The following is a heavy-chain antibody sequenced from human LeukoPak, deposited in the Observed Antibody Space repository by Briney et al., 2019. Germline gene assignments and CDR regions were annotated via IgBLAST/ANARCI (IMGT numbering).Heavy chain of an antibody. J-gene: IGHJ5*01. V-gene: IGHV3-48*01. CDR3: ATGGSEYRSDWFDS. CDR1: GFRFSSYD. D-gene: IGHD5-18*01. Sequence: GALSLSCVGSGFRFSSYDMIWVRQAPGRGLEWLSYLTRTSSATWYADSVKGRFTIFRDNAKSSLYLQMNSLRVEDTAVYYCATGGSEYRSDWFDSWGQGTLVNVAS. CDR2: LTRTSSAT.